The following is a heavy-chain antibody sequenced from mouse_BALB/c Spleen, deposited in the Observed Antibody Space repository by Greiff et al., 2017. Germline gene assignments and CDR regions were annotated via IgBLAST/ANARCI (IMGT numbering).Heavy chain of an antibody. CDR2: IRLKSNNYAT. CDR3: TRIHYYGPWFAY. J-gene: IGHJ3*01. CDR1: GFTFSNYW. Sequence: EVNVVESGGGLVQPGGSMKLSCVASGFTFSNYWMNWVRQSPEKGLEWVAEIRLKSNNYATHYAESVKGRFTISRDDSKSSVYLQMNNLRAEDTGIYYCTRIHYYGPWFAYWGQGTLVTVSA. V-gene: IGHV6-6*02. D-gene: IGHD1-2*01.